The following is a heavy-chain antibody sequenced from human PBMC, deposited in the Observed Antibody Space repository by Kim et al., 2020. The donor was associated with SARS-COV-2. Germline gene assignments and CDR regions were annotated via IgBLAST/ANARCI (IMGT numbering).Heavy chain of an antibody. Sequence: GGSLRLSCAASGFTFSSYGMHWVRQVPGEGLEWVALISYDGSEEYYADSVKGRFTTSRDSSKNTLYLQMNSLGAEDTAVYYCARDRSSSWTFDYWGQGTLVTVSS. V-gene: IGHV3-30*03. CDR1: GFTFSSYG. CDR3: ARDRSSSWTFDY. D-gene: IGHD6-13*01. CDR2: ISYDGSEE. J-gene: IGHJ4*02.